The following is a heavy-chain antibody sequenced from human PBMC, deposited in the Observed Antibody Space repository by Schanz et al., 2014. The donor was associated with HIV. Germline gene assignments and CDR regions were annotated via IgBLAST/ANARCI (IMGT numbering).Heavy chain of an antibody. V-gene: IGHV3-7*01. CDR3: VHDDSDNDGFEM. CDR2: MNQDGSRK. CDR1: GFTFSSYW. Sequence: EVQLVESGGGFVRSGGSLRLSCAASGFTFSSYWMTWVRQPPGKGLEMVANMNQDGSRKYYVDSVKGRFTISRDNAANSLFLQMNSLRAEDTAVYYCVHDDSDNDGFEMWGQGTMVTVSS. D-gene: IGHD3-22*01. J-gene: IGHJ3*02.